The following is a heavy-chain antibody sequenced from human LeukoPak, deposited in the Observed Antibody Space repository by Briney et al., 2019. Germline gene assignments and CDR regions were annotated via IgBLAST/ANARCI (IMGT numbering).Heavy chain of an antibody. Sequence: QAGGSLRLSCAASGFTFSDHYMDWFRQAPGKGLEWVGRTRNKANSHTTEYGASVKGRFTISRDDSKKSLYLQMDGLKTEDTAVYYCARLEYCIRGNGCRRSGSDYWGQGTLVTVSS. CDR1: GFTFSDHY. CDR2: TRNKANSHTT. V-gene: IGHV3-72*01. D-gene: IGHD2/OR15-2a*01. CDR3: ARLEYCIRGNGCRRSGSDY. J-gene: IGHJ4*02.